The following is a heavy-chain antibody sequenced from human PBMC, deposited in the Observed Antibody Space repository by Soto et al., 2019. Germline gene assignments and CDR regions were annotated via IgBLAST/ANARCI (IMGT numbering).Heavy chain of an antibody. V-gene: IGHV3-9*01. CDR3: AVTTWSMSYYYYYMDV. CDR1: GFTFDDYA. D-gene: IGHD4-4*01. Sequence: EVQLVESGGGFVQPGRSLRLSCAASGFTFDDYAIHWVRQAPGKGLEWVSGFSWNSGSLGYADSVKGRFTVSRDNAKNSLYLQMNSLRAEDTALYYCAVTTWSMSYYYYYMDVWRKGTTVTVSS. CDR2: FSWNSGSL. J-gene: IGHJ6*03.